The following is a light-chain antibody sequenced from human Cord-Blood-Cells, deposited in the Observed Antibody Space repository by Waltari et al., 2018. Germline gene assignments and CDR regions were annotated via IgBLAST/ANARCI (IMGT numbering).Light chain of an antibody. J-gene: IGLJ1*01. CDR3: SSYAGSNNYV. V-gene: IGLV2-8*01. Sequence: QSALTQPPAASGSPGQSVTTSCTGPSSDVGGYYYVSWYQQHPGKAPKLMINEVSKRPSGVPDRFSGSKSGNAASLTVAGHQAEDEADYYCSSYAGSNNYVFGTGTKVTVL. CDR2: EVS. CDR1: SSDVGGYYY.